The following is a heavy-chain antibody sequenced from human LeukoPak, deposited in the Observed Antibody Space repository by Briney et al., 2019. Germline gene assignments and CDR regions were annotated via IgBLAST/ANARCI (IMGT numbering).Heavy chain of an antibody. J-gene: IGHJ6*03. V-gene: IGHV4-59*01. CDR1: GGSISSYY. D-gene: IGHD5-18*01. CDR3: ARTTEGGYTYGYFYYYYMDV. Sequence: SETLSLTCTVSGGSISSYYWSWIRQPPGKGLEWIGYIHYSGSTNYNPSLKSRVTISVDTSKNQFSLKLSSVTAADTAVYYCARTTEGGYTYGYFYYYYMDVWGKGTTVTIS. CDR2: IHYSGST.